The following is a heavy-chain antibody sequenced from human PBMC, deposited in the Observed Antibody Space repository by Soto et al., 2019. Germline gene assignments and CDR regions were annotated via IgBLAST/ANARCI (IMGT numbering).Heavy chain of an antibody. D-gene: IGHD4-4*01. V-gene: IGHV4-59*12. CDR1: GGSISSDY. CDR3: ASERIPDYSNYFRGFDP. CDR2: IFYSGGP. Sequence: SETLSLTCTVSGGSISSDYWSWIRQPPGKGLEWIGHIFYSGGPNYNPSLKSRVTISVDTSKNQFSLKLSSVTAADTAVYYCASERIPDYSNYFRGFDPWGQGTLVTVSS. J-gene: IGHJ5*02.